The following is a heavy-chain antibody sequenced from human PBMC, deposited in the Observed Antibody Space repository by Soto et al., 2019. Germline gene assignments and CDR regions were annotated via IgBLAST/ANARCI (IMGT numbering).Heavy chain of an antibody. Sequence: SVKVSCKASGGTFSSYAISWVRQAPGQGLEWMGGIIPIFGTANYAQKFQGRVTITADESTSTAYMELSSLRSEDTAVYYCARDPTVTTLYYYYGMDVWGQGTTVTVSS. D-gene: IGHD4-4*01. J-gene: IGHJ6*02. V-gene: IGHV1-69*13. CDR2: IIPIFGTA. CDR1: GGTFSSYA. CDR3: ARDPTVTTLYYYYGMDV.